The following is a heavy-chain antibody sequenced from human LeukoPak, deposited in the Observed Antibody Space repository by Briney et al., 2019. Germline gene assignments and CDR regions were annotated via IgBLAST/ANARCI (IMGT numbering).Heavy chain of an antibody. D-gene: IGHD2/OR15-2a*01. J-gene: IGHJ5*02. CDR3: AIRKIEDNYLSAGNWFDP. CDR2: ISYSGNT. Sequence: KPSETLSLTCTVSGGSISSYYWSWIRQPPGKGLEWIGSISYSGNTNYNPSLKSRVTISVDTSRNQFSLRLSSVTAADTAVYYCAIRKIEDNYLSAGNWFDPWGQGTLVTVSS. V-gene: IGHV4-59*08. CDR1: GGSISSYY.